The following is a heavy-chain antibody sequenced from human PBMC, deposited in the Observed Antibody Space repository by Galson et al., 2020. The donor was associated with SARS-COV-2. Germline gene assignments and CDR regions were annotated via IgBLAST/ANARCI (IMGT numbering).Heavy chain of an antibody. CDR1: GFTFSSNA. Sequence: TGGSLRLSCVGFGFTFSSNAMHWVRQAPGKGLEWVTRISYDASRRYYEDSVKGRFTISRDNSKSTLYLQMDSLRAEDTAVYYCARDRSGYEGGDGMDVWGQGTTVTVSS. D-gene: IGHD5-12*01. V-gene: IGHV3-30-3*01. J-gene: IGHJ6*02. CDR2: ISYDASRR. CDR3: ARDRSGYEGGDGMDV.